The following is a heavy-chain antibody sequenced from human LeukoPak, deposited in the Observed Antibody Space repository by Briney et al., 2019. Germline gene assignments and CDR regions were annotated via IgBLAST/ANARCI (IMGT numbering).Heavy chain of an antibody. CDR3: ARGPRMAV. V-gene: IGHV3-48*03. CDR2: ITTSGSTSTI. CDR1: GFTFSSYE. J-gene: IGHJ6*04. Sequence: GGSLRLSCAASGFTFSSYEMIWVRQAPGKGLEWVSYITTSGSTSTIYYADSVRGRFTISRDNAKNSLYLQMNSLRAEDTAVYYCARGPRMAVWSKGPTITASS.